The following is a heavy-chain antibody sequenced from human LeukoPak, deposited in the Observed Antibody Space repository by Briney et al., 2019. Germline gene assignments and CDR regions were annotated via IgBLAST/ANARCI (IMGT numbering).Heavy chain of an antibody. J-gene: IGHJ6*04. Sequence: GGSLRLSCAASGFTFSSYGMYWVRQAPGKGLEWVAVVSYDGTETKYADSVKGRLNLSRDNSKNTVYLQMNSLTFEDTAVYYCARSARGVIFDVWGKGTTVIVSS. CDR2: VSYDGTET. CDR3: ARSARGVIFDV. D-gene: IGHD3-10*01. CDR1: GFTFSSYG. V-gene: IGHV3-30*03.